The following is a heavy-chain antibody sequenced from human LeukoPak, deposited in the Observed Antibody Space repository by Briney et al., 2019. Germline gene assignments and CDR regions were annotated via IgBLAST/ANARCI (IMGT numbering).Heavy chain of an antibody. CDR3: ARVGALAGNDAFDI. D-gene: IGHD6-19*01. CDR2: IYHSGRT. V-gene: IGHV4-4*02. J-gene: IGHJ3*02. Sequence: PGGSLRLSCAASGFTFSNAWMSWVRQAPGKGLEWIGEIYHSGRTNYKPSLKSRVTISVDKSKDQFSLKLSSVTAADTAVYYCARVGALAGNDAFDIWGQGTMVTVSS. CDR1: GFTFSNAW.